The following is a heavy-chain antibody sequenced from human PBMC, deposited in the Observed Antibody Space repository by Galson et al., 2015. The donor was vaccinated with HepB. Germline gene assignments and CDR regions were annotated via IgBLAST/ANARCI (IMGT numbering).Heavy chain of an antibody. V-gene: IGHV3-23*01. CDR3: AKDARLWVGAQYYYLDQ. CDR1: GFTFNNFA. J-gene: IGHJ4*02. D-gene: IGHD3-10*01. CDR2: VSGTGGST. Sequence: SLRLSCAASGFTFNNFAITWVRQAPGKGLEWVSSVSGTGGSTYYADSVEGRFTISRDNSNNTVFLQMNNLRLEDTAVYYCAKDARLWVGAQYYYLDQWGQGTLVPVSS.